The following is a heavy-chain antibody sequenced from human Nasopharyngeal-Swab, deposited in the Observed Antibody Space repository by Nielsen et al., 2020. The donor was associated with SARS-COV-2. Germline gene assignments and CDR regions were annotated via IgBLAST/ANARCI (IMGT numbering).Heavy chain of an antibody. CDR3: ARDLGYYDYVWGSYRIKDFDY. J-gene: IGHJ4*02. V-gene: IGHV3-74*01. CDR1: GFTFSSYW. CDR2: INSDGSST. Sequence: GGSLRLSCAASGFTFSSYWMHWVRQAPGKGLVWVSRINSDGSSTSYADSVKGRFTISRDNAKNTPYLQMNSLRAEDTAVYYCARDLGYYDYVWGSYRIKDFDYWGQGTLVTVSS. D-gene: IGHD3-16*02.